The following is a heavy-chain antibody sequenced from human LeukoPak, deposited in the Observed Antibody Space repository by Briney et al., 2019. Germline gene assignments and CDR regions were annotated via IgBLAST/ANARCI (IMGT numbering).Heavy chain of an antibody. D-gene: IGHD3-3*01. Sequence: SETLSLTCAVYGGSFSGYYWSWIRQPPGKGLEWIGEINHSGSTNYNPSLKSRVTISVDTSKNQFSLKLSSVTAADTAVYYCATIFGVVPYKYRGPGTLVTVS. CDR3: ATIFGVVPYKY. V-gene: IGHV4-34*01. CDR1: GGSFSGYY. J-gene: IGHJ4*02. CDR2: INHSGST.